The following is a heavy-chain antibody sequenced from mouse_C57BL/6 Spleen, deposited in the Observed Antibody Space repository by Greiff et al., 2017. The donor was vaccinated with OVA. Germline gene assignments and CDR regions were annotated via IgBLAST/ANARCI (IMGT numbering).Heavy chain of an antibody. V-gene: IGHV1-55*01. J-gene: IGHJ1*03. CDR2: IYPGSGST. CDR3: ARYYSVWYFDV. Sequence: QVQLQQPGAELVKPGASVKMSCKASGYTFPSYWLTWVKPRPGQGLEWIGDIYPGSGSTNYNEKFKSKATLTVDTSSSTAYMQLSSLTSEDSAVYYCARYYSVWYFDVWGTGTTVTVSS. CDR1: GYTFPSYW. D-gene: IGHD1-1*01.